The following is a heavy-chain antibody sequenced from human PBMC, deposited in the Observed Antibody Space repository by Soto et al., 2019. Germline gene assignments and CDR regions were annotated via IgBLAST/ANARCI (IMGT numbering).Heavy chain of an antibody. D-gene: IGHD1-7*01. CDR3: ARGAVQLELRKPWFDP. J-gene: IGHJ5*02. V-gene: IGHV1-69*13. Sequence: SVKVSCKASGVTFSSYAISWVRQAPVQGLEWMGGIIPIFGTANYAQKFQGRVTITADESTSTAYMELSSLRSEDTAVYYCARGAVQLELRKPWFDPWGQGTLVTVSS. CDR1: GVTFSSYA. CDR2: IIPIFGTA.